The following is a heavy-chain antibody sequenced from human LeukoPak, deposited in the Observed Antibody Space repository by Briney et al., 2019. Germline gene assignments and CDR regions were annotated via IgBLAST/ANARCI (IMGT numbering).Heavy chain of an antibody. J-gene: IGHJ4*02. V-gene: IGHV3-30-3*01. CDR2: ISYDGSNK. CDR3: ARDKNYYDSSGFFFDY. Sequence: PGGSLRLSCAASGFTFSSYAMSWVRQAPGKGLEWVAVISYDGSNKYYADSVKGRFTISRDNSKNTLYLQMNSLRAEDTAVYYCARDKNYYDSSGFFFDYWGQGTLVTVSS. D-gene: IGHD3-22*01. CDR1: GFTFSSYA.